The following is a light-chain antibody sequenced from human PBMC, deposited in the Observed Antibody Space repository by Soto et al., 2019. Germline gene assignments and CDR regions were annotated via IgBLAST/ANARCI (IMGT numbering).Light chain of an antibody. V-gene: IGLV2-14*01. CDR2: EVS. CDR1: SSDLGAYKY. Sequence: QSALTQPASVSGSPGQSITISCTATSSDLGAYKYVSWYQQHPGTAPKLMIYEVSNRPSGVSNRFSGSKSGKTASLTISGLQAEDEADYYCSSYTSSSTPVVFGGGTKLTVL. J-gene: IGLJ2*01. CDR3: SSYTSSSTPVV.